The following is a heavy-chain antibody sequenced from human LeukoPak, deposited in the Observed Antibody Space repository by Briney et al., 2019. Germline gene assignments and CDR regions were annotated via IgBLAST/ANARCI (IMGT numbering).Heavy chain of an antibody. V-gene: IGHV3-23*01. CDR1: GFTFSSYA. Sequence: GGSLRLSCVASGFTFSSYAMSWVRQAPGKGLEWVSAISGSGGSTYYADSVKGRFTISRDNSKNTLYLQMNSLRAEDTAVYYCAKDPSHYYDSSGQESWGQGTLVTVSS. CDR2: ISGSGGST. D-gene: IGHD3-22*01. CDR3: AKDPSHYYDSSGQES. J-gene: IGHJ4*02.